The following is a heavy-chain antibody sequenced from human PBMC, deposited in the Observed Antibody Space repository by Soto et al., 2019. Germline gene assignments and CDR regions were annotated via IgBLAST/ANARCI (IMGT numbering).Heavy chain of an antibody. CDR3: AKVLAAADYYYYYYMDV. Sequence: GGSLRLSCAASGFPFSSYAMSWVRQAPGKGLEWVSAISGSGGSTYYADSVKGRFTISRDNSKNTLYLQMNSLRAEDTAVYYCAKVLAAADYYYYYYMDVWGKGTTVTVSS. V-gene: IGHV3-23*01. CDR2: ISGSGGST. CDR1: GFPFSSYA. D-gene: IGHD6-13*01. J-gene: IGHJ6*03.